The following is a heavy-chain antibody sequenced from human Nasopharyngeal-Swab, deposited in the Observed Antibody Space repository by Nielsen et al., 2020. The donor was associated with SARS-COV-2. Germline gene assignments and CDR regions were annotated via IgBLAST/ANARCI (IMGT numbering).Heavy chain of an antibody. CDR2: INHSGST. V-gene: IGHV4-34*01. D-gene: IGHD4-17*01. Sequence: WIPQPPGKGLEWIGEINHSGSTNYNPSLKSRVTISVDTSKNQFSLKLSSVTAADTAVYYCARGRDYGDYVDYFDYWGQGTLVTVSS. CDR3: ARGRDYGDYVDYFDY. J-gene: IGHJ4*02.